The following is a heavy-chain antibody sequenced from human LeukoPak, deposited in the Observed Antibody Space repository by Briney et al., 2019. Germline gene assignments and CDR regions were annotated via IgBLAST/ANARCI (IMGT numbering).Heavy chain of an antibody. Sequence: PSETLSLTCTVSGGSISSSTYHWGWIRQPPGKGLEWIGTIYYSGSTYYNPSLKSRVTISTDTSKNQFSLKLDSVTAADTAVYYCARARLDMVATVDFDYWGQGTLVTVSS. CDR1: GGSISSSTYH. J-gene: IGHJ4*02. CDR2: IYYSGST. D-gene: IGHD5-12*01. V-gene: IGHV4-39*01. CDR3: ARARLDMVATVDFDY.